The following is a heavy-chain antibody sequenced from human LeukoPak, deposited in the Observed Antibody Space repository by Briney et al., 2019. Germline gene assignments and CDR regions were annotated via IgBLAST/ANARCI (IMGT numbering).Heavy chain of an antibody. CDR2: IIPKYSAS. J-gene: IGHJ3*01. V-gene: IGHV1-69*01. CDR3: VRPDRIFGVPAAFDA. Sequence: SVKVSCKASGGSFSDYPINWVRQAPGQGLEWLGGIIPKYSASNYAQAFQGRVTITADESTNTVYMEMSGLRPDDTAVYYCVRPDRIFGVPAAFDAWGQGALVAVSS. D-gene: IGHD3-3*02. CDR1: GGSFSDYP.